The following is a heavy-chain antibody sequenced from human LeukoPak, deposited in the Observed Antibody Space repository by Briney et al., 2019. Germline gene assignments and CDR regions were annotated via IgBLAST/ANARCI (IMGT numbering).Heavy chain of an antibody. CDR1: GFTFSSYA. CDR3: ARDPSDY. CDR2: ISSNGGST. J-gene: IGHJ4*02. V-gene: IGHV3-64*01. Sequence: PGGSLRLSCAASGFTFSSYAMHWARQAPGKGLEYVSAISSNGGSTYYANSVKGRFTISRDNSKNTLYLQMGSLRAEDMAVYYCARDPSDYWGQGTLVTVSS.